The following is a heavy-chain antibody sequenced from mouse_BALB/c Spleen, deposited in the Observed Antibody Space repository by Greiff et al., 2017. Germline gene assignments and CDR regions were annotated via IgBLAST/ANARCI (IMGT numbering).Heavy chain of an antibody. J-gene: IGHJ3*01. Sequence: EVMLVESGGGLVKPGGSLKLSCAASGFAFSSYDMSWVRQTPEKRLEWVAYISSGGGSTYYPDTVKGRFTISRDNAKNTLYLQMSSLKSEDTAMYDCARGDYYGSTWFAYWGQGTLVTVSA. D-gene: IGHD1-1*01. V-gene: IGHV5-12-1*01. CDR1: GFAFSSYD. CDR3: ARGDYYGSTWFAY. CDR2: ISSGGGST.